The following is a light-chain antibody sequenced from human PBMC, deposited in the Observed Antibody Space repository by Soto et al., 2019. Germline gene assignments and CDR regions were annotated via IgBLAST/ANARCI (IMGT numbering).Light chain of an antibody. CDR2: EGS. CDR3: CSYAGSSTLYV. CDR1: SSDVGSSNL. V-gene: IGLV2-23*01. J-gene: IGLJ1*01. Sequence: QSVLTQPASVSGSPGQSITISCTGTSSDVGSSNLVSWYQQHPGKAPKLMIYEGSKRPSGVSNRFSGSKSGNTASLTISGLQAEDEADYYCCSYAGSSTLYVFGTGTKVTVL.